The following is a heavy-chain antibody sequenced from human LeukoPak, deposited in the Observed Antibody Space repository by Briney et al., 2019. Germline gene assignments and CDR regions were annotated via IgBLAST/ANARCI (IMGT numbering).Heavy chain of an antibody. CDR1: GGSISSYY. CDR3: ARQIAADGTPYDY. J-gene: IGHJ4*02. Sequence: SETLSLTCTVSGGSISSYYWSWIRQPPGKGLEWIGYIYYSGSTNYNPSLKSRVTISVDTSKNQFSLKLSSVTAADTAVYYCARQIAADGTPYDYWGQGTLVTVSS. D-gene: IGHD6-13*01. CDR2: IYYSGST. V-gene: IGHV4-59*01.